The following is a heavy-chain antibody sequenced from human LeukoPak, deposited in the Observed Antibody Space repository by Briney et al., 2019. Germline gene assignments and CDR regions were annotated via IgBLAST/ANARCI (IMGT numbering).Heavy chain of an antibody. CDR3: ARDPEGGRDFQH. CDR1: GFTFSSYS. Sequence: PGGSLRLSCAASGFTFSSYSMNWVRQAPGKGLEWVSSISSSSSYIYYADSVKGRFTISRDNAKNSLYLQMNSLRAEDTAVYYCARDPEGGRDFQHWGQGTLSPSPQ. D-gene: IGHD3-16*01. CDR2: ISSSSSYI. J-gene: IGHJ1*01. V-gene: IGHV3-21*01.